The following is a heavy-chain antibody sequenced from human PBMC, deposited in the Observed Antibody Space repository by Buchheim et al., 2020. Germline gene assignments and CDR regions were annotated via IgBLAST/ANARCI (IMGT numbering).Heavy chain of an antibody. V-gene: IGHV3-23*01. Sequence: EVQLLESGGGLVQPGGSLRLSCAASGFTFSSYAMSWVRQAPGKGLEWVSAISGSGGSTYYADSVKGRFTISRDNSKNTLYLQMNILRAEDTAVYYCAKDLDELRYFDWLSYYFDYWGQGPL. CDR1: GFTFSSYA. CDR2: ISGSGGST. D-gene: IGHD3-9*01. J-gene: IGHJ4*02. CDR3: AKDLDELRYFDWLSYYFDY.